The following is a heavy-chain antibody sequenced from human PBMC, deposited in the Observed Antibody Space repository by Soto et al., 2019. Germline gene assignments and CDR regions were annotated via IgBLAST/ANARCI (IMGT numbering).Heavy chain of an antibody. CDR1: GFTFSSYA. CDR3: AREERDGYNYVY. J-gene: IGHJ4*02. CDR2: ISYDGSNK. V-gene: IGHV3-30-3*01. Sequence: GGSLRLSCAASGFTFSSYAMHWVRQAPGKGLEWVAVISYDGSNKYYADSVKGRFTISRDNSKNTLYLQMNSLRAEDTAVYYCAREERDGYNYVYWGQGTLVTVSS. D-gene: IGHD5-12*01.